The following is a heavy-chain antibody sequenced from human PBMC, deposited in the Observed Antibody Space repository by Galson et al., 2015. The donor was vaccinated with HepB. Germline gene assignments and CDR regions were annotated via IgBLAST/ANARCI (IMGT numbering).Heavy chain of an antibody. CDR1: GFTFSSYA. Sequence: SLRLSCAASGFTFSSYAMHWVRQAPGKGLEWVAVISYDGSNKYYADSVKGRFTISRDNSKNTLYLQMNSLRAEDTAVYYCARGSWIQLWSPGAFDIWGQGTMVTVSS. CDR2: ISYDGSNK. J-gene: IGHJ3*02. V-gene: IGHV3-30*04. CDR3: ARGSWIQLWSPGAFDI. D-gene: IGHD5-18*01.